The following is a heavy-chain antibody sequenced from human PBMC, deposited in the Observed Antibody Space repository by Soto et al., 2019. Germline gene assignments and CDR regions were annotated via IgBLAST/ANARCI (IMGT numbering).Heavy chain of an antibody. Sequence: EVQLLESGGALVQPGGSLRIFWAASGFTFSNYGMTWVRLAPGKGLEWVSTVTVDGATYFGNTVKGRFTMSRDISKSTVYLQMDSLRAEDTAIYYCARTDRYNSRSTGWANRFDSWGQGTLVTVSS. CDR3: ARTDRYNSRSTGWANRFDS. D-gene: IGHD1-20*01. V-gene: IGHV3-23*01. CDR2: VTVDGAT. CDR1: GFTFSNYG. J-gene: IGHJ4*02.